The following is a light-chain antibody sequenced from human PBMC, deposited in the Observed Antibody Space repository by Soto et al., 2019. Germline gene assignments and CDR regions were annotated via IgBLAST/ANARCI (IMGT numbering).Light chain of an antibody. CDR1: QSISTW. CDR3: QQYNSFSGT. Sequence: DIQMTQSPSTLSASVGDRVTITCRASQSISTWLDWYQQKPGKAPKLLIFDASTLQSGVPSGFSGSGSGIEFTLTISSLQSDDFATYYCQQYNSFSGTFGQGTKLEIK. V-gene: IGKV1-5*01. J-gene: IGKJ2*02. CDR2: DAS.